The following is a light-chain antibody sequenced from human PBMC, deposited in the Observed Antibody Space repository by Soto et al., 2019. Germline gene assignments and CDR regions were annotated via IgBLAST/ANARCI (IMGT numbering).Light chain of an antibody. CDR2: GAS. CDR1: QSVNSN. Sequence: EIVMTQSPATLSVSPGERATLSCRASQSVNSNLAWYQQKPGQAPRLLIYGASTRATGIPARFSGSGSGTEFTLTISTLQSEDFAVYYCQQYHEWPLAFGGGTEVEV. J-gene: IGKJ4*01. CDR3: QQYHEWPLA. V-gene: IGKV3-15*01.